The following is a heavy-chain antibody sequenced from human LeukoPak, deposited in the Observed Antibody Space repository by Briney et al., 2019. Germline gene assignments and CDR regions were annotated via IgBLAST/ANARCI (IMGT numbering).Heavy chain of an antibody. J-gene: IGHJ4*02. CDR1: GGTFSSYA. CDR2: IIPIFGTA. V-gene: IGHV1-69*05. CDR3: ARGRRGYYYDSSGYYYPH. Sequence: SVKVSCKASGGTFSSYAISWVRQAPGQGLEWMGRIIPIFGTANYAQKFQGRVTITTDESTSTAYMELSSLRSEDTAVYYCARGRRGYYYDSSGYYYPHWGQGTLVTVSS. D-gene: IGHD3-22*01.